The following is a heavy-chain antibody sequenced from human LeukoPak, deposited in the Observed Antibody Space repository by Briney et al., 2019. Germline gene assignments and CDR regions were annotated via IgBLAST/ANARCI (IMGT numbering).Heavy chain of an antibody. CDR2: VKSDGSNP. CDR1: RFSFSNYW. D-gene: IGHD3-10*01. Sequence: GGSLRLSCAASRFSFSNYWMHWVRQAPGKGLVWVSRVKSDGSNPSYADSVKGRFTISRDNAENMLYLQMNTLGAEDTAVYYCARDIVSGSGSLDYWCQGTLVTVSS. CDR3: ARDIVSGSGSLDY. J-gene: IGHJ4*02. V-gene: IGHV3-74*01.